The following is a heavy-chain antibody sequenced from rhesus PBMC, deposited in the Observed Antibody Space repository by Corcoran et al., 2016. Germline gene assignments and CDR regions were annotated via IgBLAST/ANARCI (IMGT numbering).Heavy chain of an antibody. CDR3: ARAVTGFDN. D-gene: IGHD4-23*01. Sequence: QVQLQESGPGLVKPSETLSLTCTVSGASLRSYWWSWIRQSPGTGLEWIGGINGTSGTTNYNPSLQSRVTISADASTNHFSLTRTSVTAADTAVYYCARAVTGFDNWGQGVLVTVSS. J-gene: IGHJ4*01. CDR2: INGTSGTT. V-gene: IGHV4-80*01. CDR1: GASLRSYW.